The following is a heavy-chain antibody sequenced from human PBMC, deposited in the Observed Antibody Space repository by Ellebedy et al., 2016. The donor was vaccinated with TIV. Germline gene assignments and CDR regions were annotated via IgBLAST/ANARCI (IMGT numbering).Heavy chain of an antibody. J-gene: IGHJ6*02. Sequence: ASVKVSCKASGGTFSSYAISWVRQAPGQGLEWMGGIIPIFGTANYAQKFQGRVTITADESTSTAYMELSSLRSEDTAVYYCARTFVYYYDSSGYRNGMDVWGQGTTVTVSS. D-gene: IGHD3-22*01. CDR2: IIPIFGTA. V-gene: IGHV1-69*13. CDR3: ARTFVYYYDSSGYRNGMDV. CDR1: GGTFSSYA.